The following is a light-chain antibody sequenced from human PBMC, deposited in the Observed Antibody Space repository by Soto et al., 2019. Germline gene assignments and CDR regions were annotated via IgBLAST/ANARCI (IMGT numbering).Light chain of an antibody. Sequence: DIQMTQSPSSLSASVGDRVTITCRASQSISSYLNWYQQKPGKAPKLLIYAASSLQRGVPSRFSGSGSGTDFTLAISSLQPEDFATYYCQQSYSTRWTFGQGTKGEIK. CDR2: AAS. CDR3: QQSYSTRWT. V-gene: IGKV1-39*01. J-gene: IGKJ1*01. CDR1: QSISSY.